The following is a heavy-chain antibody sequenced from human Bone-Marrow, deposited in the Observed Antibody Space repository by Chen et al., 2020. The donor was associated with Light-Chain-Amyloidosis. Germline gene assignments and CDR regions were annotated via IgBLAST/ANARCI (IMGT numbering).Heavy chain of an antibody. CDR1: DFTFSHYG. J-gene: IGHJ6*02. D-gene: IGHD3-10*01. V-gene: IGHV3-33*08. CDR2: IWYDGSKK. CDR3: AGDRGSFGMEV. Sequence: QVQLVESGGGVAPPGRSLRLSCAASDFTFSHYGMHWVRQAPGKGLDWVAVIWYDGSKKFYADSVKGRFTVSRDNSKNTLYLQMSSLRAEDTALYYCAGDRGSFGMEVWGQGTTVTVSS.